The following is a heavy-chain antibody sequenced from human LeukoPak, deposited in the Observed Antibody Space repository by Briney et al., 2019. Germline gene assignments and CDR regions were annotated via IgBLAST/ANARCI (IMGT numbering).Heavy chain of an antibody. CDR1: GYTFTSYA. J-gene: IGHJ4*02. Sequence: ASVKVSCKASGYTFTSYAMHWVRQAPGQRLEWMGWINAGNGITKYSQKFQGRVTITRDTSASTAYMELSSLRSEDTAVYYCARGQQLLKYWGQGTLVTVSS. V-gene: IGHV1-3*01. CDR2: INAGNGIT. D-gene: IGHD6-13*01. CDR3: ARGQQLLKY.